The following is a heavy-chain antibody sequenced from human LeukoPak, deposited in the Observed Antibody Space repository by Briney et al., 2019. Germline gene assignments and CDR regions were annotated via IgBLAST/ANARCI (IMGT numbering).Heavy chain of an antibody. J-gene: IGHJ4*02. V-gene: IGHV1-69*13. Sequence: SVKVSCKASGGTFSSYAISWVRQAPGQGLEWMGGIIPIFGTVNYAQKFQGRVTITADESTSTAYMELSSLRSEDTAVYYCARSYCGGDCPSGYWGQGTLVTVSS. CDR3: ARSYCGGDCPSGY. CDR1: GGTFSSYA. D-gene: IGHD2-21*01. CDR2: IIPIFGTV.